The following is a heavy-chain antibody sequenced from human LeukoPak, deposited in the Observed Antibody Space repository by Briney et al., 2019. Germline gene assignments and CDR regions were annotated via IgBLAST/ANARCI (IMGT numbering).Heavy chain of an antibody. V-gene: IGHV3-30*02. Sequence: QTGGSLRLSCAAAGFAVSNDNMHWVRQTPGKGLEWVAFIFYEEGKKSYADSVKGRFTISRDISKGTLYLQMNGLRAEDTAVYYCAKDSATWGFDSWGQGTLVTVSS. CDR2: IFYEEGKK. CDR3: AKDSATWGFDS. J-gene: IGHJ4*02. CDR1: GFAVSNDN. D-gene: IGHD3-16*01.